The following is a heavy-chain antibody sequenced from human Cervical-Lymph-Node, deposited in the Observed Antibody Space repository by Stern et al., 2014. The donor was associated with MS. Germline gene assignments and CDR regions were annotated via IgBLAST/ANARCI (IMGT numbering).Heavy chain of an antibody. D-gene: IGHD4-17*01. Sequence: VQLLQSGGGLVKPVESLRLSCDASGFTFSHYSMNWVRQAPGKGLEWFSSISNSATLTYYADSMEARFTITRYSAKDSGSLHMASLRAEDTAVYYCARARVGDYARSPHLDSWGQGTLVTVSS. J-gene: IGHJ4*02. CDR1: GFTFSHYS. CDR3: ARARVGDYARSPHLDS. CDR2: ISNSATLT. V-gene: IGHV3-21*01.